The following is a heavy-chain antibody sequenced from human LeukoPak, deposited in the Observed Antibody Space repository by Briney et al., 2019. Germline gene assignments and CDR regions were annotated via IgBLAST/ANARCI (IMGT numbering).Heavy chain of an antibody. Sequence: GGSLRLSCAASGFTFSSYEMNWVRQAPGKGLEWVSYISSSGSTIYYADPVKGRFTISRDNAKNSLYLQMNSLRAEDTAVYYCARAPGYYYDSSGYYADYWGQGTLVTVSS. CDR2: ISSSGSTI. J-gene: IGHJ4*02. CDR3: ARAPGYYYDSSGYYADY. D-gene: IGHD3-22*01. V-gene: IGHV3-48*03. CDR1: GFTFSSYE.